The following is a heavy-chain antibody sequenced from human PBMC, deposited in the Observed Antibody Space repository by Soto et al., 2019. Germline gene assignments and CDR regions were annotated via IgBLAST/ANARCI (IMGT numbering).Heavy chain of an antibody. CDR3: ARVGAGIVGGMDV. D-gene: IGHD2-15*01. CDR2: ISAYNGNT. CDR1: TSYG. J-gene: IGHJ6*02. V-gene: IGHV1-18*01. Sequence: TSYGISWVRQAPGQGLEWMGWISAYNGNTNYAQKLQGRVTITRDTSASTAYMELSSLRSEDTAVYYCARVGAGIVGGMDVWSQGTTVTVSS.